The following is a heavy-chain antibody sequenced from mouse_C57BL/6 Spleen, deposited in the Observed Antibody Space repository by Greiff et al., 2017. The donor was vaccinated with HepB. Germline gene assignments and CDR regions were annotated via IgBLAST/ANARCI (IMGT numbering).Heavy chain of an antibody. CDR2: IYPSDSET. CDR3: ERAPTGTGEDFDY. D-gene: IGHD4-1*01. Sequence: QVQLQQPGAELVRPGSSVKLSCKASGYTFTSYWMDWVKQRPGQGLEWIGNIYPSDSETHYNQKFKDKATLTVDKSSSTAYMQLSSLTSEDSAVYYCERAPTGTGEDFDYWGQGTTLTVSS. CDR1: GYTFTSYW. V-gene: IGHV1-61*01. J-gene: IGHJ2*01.